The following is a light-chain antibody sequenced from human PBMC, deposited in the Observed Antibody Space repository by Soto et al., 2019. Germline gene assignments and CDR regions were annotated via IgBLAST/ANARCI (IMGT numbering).Light chain of an antibody. Sequence: DIVMTQSPLSLPVTPGEPASMSCRSSQSLLQSNRYNYLDWYVQKPGQSPQLLISMGSDRAIGVTARFSGSGSVTNFTLKISRVEAEDVGVYYCMQALQTPWTFGQGTKVEIK. CDR2: MGS. V-gene: IGKV2-28*01. CDR1: QSLLQSNRYNY. CDR3: MQALQTPWT. J-gene: IGKJ1*01.